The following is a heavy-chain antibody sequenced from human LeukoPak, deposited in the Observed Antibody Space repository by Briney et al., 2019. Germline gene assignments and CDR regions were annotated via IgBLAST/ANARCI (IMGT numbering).Heavy chain of an antibody. D-gene: IGHD3-22*01. V-gene: IGHV4-34*01. J-gene: IGHJ1*01. Sequence: TPSEILSLTCAVYGGSFSGYYWSWIRQPPGKGLEWIGEINHSGSTNYNPSLKSRVTISVDTSKNQFSLKLSSVTAADTAVYYCARSGKFSGYTYFQHWGQGTLVTVSS. CDR1: GGSFSGYY. CDR3: ARSGKFSGYTYFQH. CDR2: INHSGST.